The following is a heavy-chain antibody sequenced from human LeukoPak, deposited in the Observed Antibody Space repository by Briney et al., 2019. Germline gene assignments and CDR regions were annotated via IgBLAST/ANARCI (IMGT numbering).Heavy chain of an antibody. J-gene: IGHJ4*02. CDR1: GYTFTSYD. Sequence: ASVKVSCKASGYTFTSYDINWVRQATGQGLEWMGWMNPNSGNTGYAQKFQGRVTMTRNTSISTAYMELSSLRSDDTAVYYCARDRDGSGSYHDYWGQGTLVTVSS. V-gene: IGHV1-8*01. D-gene: IGHD3-10*01. CDR2: MNPNSGNT. CDR3: ARDRDGSGSYHDY.